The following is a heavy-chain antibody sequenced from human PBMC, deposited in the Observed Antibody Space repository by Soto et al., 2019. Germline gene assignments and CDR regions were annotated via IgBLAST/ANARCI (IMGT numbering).Heavy chain of an antibody. D-gene: IGHD3-3*01. J-gene: IGHJ6*01. CDR3: ARDRYSYYDFWSGSLPYYYYGMDV. V-gene: IGHV5-10-1*01. CDR1: GYRFTGYW. CDR2: IDPSDSYT. Sequence: GESLKISCKGSGYRFTGYWISWVRQMPGKGLEWVGRIDPSDSYTNYSPSVQGHVTISADKSISTAYLQWSSLKASDSAMYYCARDRYSYYDFWSGSLPYYYYGMDVSGQGTTVTVSS.